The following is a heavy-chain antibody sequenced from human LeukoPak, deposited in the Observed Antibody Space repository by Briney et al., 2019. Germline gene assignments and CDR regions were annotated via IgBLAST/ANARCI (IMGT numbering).Heavy chain of an antibody. D-gene: IGHD3-22*01. V-gene: IGHV3-23*01. CDR3: AKHYDISGYYPY. CDR1: GFTFSTYA. CDR2: ISGGGGST. J-gene: IGHJ4*02. Sequence: QSGGSLRLSCAASGFTFSTYAMSWVRQAPGKGLEWVSAISGGGGSTHYADSVKGRFTISRDNSKNTLFLQMSSLRADDTAIYYCAKHYDISGYYPYWGQGTLVTVSS.